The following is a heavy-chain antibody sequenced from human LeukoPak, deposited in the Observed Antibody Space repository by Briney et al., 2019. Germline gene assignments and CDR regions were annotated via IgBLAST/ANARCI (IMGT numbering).Heavy chain of an antibody. CDR2: IRYDGSNK. V-gene: IGHV3-30*02. CDR1: GFTFSSYG. CDR3: AKPLYGRGIAARAGYFDY. Sequence: GGSLRLSCAASGFTFSSYGMHWVRQAPGRGLEWVAFIRYDGSNKYYADSAKGRFTIYRDNSKNTLYLQMNSLRVEETAVYYCAKPLYGRGIAARAGYFDYWGQGTLVTVSS. J-gene: IGHJ4*02. D-gene: IGHD6-13*01.